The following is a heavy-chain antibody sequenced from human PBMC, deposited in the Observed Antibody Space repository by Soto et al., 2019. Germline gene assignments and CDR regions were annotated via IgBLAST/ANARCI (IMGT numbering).Heavy chain of an antibody. CDR2: ISSSSSYI. V-gene: IGHV3-21*01. CDR1: GFTFSSYS. Sequence: EVQLVESGGGLVKPGGSLRLSCAASGFTFSSYSMNWVRQAPGKGLEWVSSISSSSSYIYYADSVKGRITISRDNAKNSLYLQMNSLRAEDTAVYYCARDLGYYDSSGRRSAFDIWGQGTMVTVSS. D-gene: IGHD3-22*01. J-gene: IGHJ3*02. CDR3: ARDLGYYDSSGRRSAFDI.